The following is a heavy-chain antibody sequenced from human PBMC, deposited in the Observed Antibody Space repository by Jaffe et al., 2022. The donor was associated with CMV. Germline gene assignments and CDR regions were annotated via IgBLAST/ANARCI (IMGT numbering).Heavy chain of an antibody. J-gene: IGHJ6*03. CDR2: IYYSGST. V-gene: IGHV4-39*01. Sequence: QLQLQESGPGLVKPSETLSLTCTVSGGSISSSSYYWGWIRQPPGKGLEWIGSIYYSGSTYYNPSLKSRVTISVDTSKNQFSLKLSSVTAADTAVYYCASLPCSTSCYLFAPGGLKSGYYYYMDVWGKGTTVTVSS. CDR3: ASLPCSTSCYLFAPGGLKSGYYYYMDV. D-gene: IGHD2-2*01. CDR1: GGSISSSSYY.